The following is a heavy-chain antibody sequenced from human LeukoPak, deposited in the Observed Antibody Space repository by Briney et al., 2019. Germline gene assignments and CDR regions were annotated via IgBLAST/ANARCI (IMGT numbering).Heavy chain of an antibody. V-gene: IGHV3-30*02. CDR3: AKKGFCNSGSCYGVFDY. CDR2: ILYDGSNK. D-gene: IGHD2-2*01. J-gene: IGHJ4*02. CDR1: GFTFSDYG. Sequence: GGSLRLSCAASGFTFSDYGMHWVRQAPGKGLEWVAFILYDGSNKYYADSVKGRFTISRDNSKNTLDLQMNSQRAEDTAVYYCAKKGFCNSGSCYGVFDYWGQGTLVTVSS.